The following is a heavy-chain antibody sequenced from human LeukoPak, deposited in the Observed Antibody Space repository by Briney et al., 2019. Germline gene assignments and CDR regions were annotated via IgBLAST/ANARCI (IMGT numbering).Heavy chain of an antibody. D-gene: IGHD3-22*01. J-gene: IGHJ4*02. CDR1: GYTFTLYG. Sequence: ASVTVSCKASGYTFTLYGISWVRQAPGQGLEWMGWISDNNVNTNYAQKFQGRVTMSTDTSTNTAYMELRSLRSDDAAVYYCARDGGYYYDSSGYYFEYWGQGTLVTVSS. CDR2: ISDNNVNT. V-gene: IGHV1-18*01. CDR3: ARDGGYYYDSSGYYFEY.